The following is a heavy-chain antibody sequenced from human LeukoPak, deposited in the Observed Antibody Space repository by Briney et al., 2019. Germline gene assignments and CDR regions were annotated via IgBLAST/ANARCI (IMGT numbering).Heavy chain of an antibody. CDR1: GYSFTTYW. D-gene: IGHD2/OR15-2a*01. V-gene: IGHV5-51*01. Sequence: GESLQISCKGSGYSFTTYWIGWVRQLPGKGLEWMGIIYPSDSGTRYSPSFQGQVTISADKSISTAYLQWSSLKASDTAMYYCARQENRRDAFDIWGQGTMVVVSS. CDR3: ARQENRRDAFDI. J-gene: IGHJ3*02. CDR2: IYPSDSGT.